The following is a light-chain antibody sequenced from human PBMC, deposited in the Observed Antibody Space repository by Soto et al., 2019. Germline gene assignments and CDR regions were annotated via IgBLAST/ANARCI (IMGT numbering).Light chain of an antibody. V-gene: IGLV1-40*01. CDR1: NSNLGAGYD. J-gene: IGLJ3*02. CDR2: GNR. Sequence: QSVLTQPPSVSGAPGQRVTISCTGNNSNLGAGYDVHWYQQLPGAAPKLVVFGNRNRPSGVPERFSGSKSDTSASLAITGLQAEDEADYYCQAYDYSLTAFVFGGGTKLTVL. CDR3: QAYDYSLTAFV.